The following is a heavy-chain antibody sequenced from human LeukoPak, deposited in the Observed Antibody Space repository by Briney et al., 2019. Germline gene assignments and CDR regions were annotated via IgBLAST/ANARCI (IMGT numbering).Heavy chain of an antibody. D-gene: IGHD3-9*01. J-gene: IGHJ4*02. Sequence: GGSLRLSCAASGFTFSSYWMSWVRQAPGKGLEWVANIKQDGSEKYYVDSVKGRFTISRDNAKNSLYLQMNSLRAEDTAVYYCARDHPIRYLDWLSAAKLDYWGQGTLVTASS. V-gene: IGHV3-7*01. CDR1: GFTFSSYW. CDR2: IKQDGSEK. CDR3: ARDHPIRYLDWLSAAKLDY.